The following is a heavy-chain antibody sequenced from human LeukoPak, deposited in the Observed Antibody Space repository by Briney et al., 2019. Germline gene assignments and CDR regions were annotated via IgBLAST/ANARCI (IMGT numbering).Heavy chain of an antibody. V-gene: IGHV3-30*02. CDR1: GFTFSSYG. D-gene: IGHD3-22*01. CDR3: AKSNYYDSSDWFDP. CDR2: IRYDGTNK. J-gene: IGHJ5*02. Sequence: GGSLRLSCAASGFTFSSYGMQWVRQAPGKGLEWVAFIRYDGTNKYYADSAKGRFTISRDNSKNTLYLQMNSLRAEDTAVYYCAKSNYYDSSDWFDPWGQGTLVTVSS.